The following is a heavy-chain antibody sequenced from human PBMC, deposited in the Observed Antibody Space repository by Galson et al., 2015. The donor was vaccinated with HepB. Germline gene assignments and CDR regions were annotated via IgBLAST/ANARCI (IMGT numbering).Heavy chain of an antibody. V-gene: IGHV3-7*03. CDR2: IKQDGSEK. CDR3: VLRWAFDI. CDR1: GFMFSSYW. J-gene: IGHJ3*02. Sequence: SLRLSCAASGFMFSSYWMSWVRQAPGKGLEWVANIKQDGSEKYYVDSVKGRFTISRDKAKNSLYLQMNSLRAEDTAVYYCVLRWAFDIWGQGTMVTVSS. D-gene: IGHD5-24*01.